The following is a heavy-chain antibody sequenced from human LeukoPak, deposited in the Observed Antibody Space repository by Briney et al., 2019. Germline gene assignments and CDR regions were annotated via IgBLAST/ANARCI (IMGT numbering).Heavy chain of an antibody. CDR2: IKEDGSEK. J-gene: IGHJ4*02. CDR1: GFTFSIYW. V-gene: IGHV3-7*01. Sequence: GGSLRLSCAASGFTFSIYWMTWVRQAPGKGLEWVANIKEDGSEKYYVDSVKGRYTISRDNAKKSLYLQMNSLRAEDTAVYYCARDCANPRARIDYWGQGTLVTVSS. CDR3: ARDCANPRARIDY. D-gene: IGHD2-8*01.